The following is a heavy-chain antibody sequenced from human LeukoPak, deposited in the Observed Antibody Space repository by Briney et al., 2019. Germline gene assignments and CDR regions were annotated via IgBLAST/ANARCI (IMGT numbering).Heavy chain of an antibody. V-gene: IGHV4-4*07. D-gene: IGHD5-24*01. CDR3: ARLVRDGFQGHYFDY. CDR1: GGSISSYY. CDR2: IYTSGST. J-gene: IGHJ4*02. Sequence: PSETLSLTCTVSGGSISSYYWSWIRQPAGKGLEWIGRIYTSGSTNYNPSLKSRVTMSVDTSKNQFSLKLSSVTAADTAVYYCARLVRDGFQGHYFDYWGQGTLVTVSS.